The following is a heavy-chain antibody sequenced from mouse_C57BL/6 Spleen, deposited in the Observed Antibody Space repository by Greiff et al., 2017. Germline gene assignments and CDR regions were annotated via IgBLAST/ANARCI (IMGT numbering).Heavy chain of an antibody. CDR3: ARSRNYYGTSRGYFDY. D-gene: IGHD1-1*01. V-gene: IGHV1-22*01. CDR2: INPNNGGT. CDR1: GYTFTDYN. J-gene: IGHJ2*01. Sequence: VQLQQSGPELVKPGASVKMSCKASGYTFTDYNMHWVKQSHGKSLEWIGYINPNNGGTSYNQKFKGKATLTVNKSSSTAYMELRSLTSADSAVYYCARSRNYYGTSRGYFDYWGQGTTLTVSS.